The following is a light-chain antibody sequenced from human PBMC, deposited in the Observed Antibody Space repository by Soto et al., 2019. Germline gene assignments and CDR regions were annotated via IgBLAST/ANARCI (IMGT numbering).Light chain of an antibody. V-gene: IGLV2-14*01. CDR1: SSDVGGYDY. Sequence: QSALTQAASVSGSPGQSITISCTGTSSDVGGYDYVSWYQQHPGKAPKLMIYEVSNRPSGVSYRFPGSKSGNTASLTISGLQAEDEADYYCSSFTSSSTLLFGGGTKLTVL. CDR2: EVS. CDR3: SSFTSSSTLL. J-gene: IGLJ2*01.